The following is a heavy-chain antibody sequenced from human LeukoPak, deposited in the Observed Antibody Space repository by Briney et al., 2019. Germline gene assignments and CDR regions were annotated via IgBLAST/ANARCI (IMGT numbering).Heavy chain of an antibody. J-gene: IGHJ2*01. CDR2: ISKSSSTK. D-gene: IGHD5-24*01. V-gene: IGHV3-48*02. CDR3: ARDQGYNWYFDL. CDR1: GFTFSRYS. Sequence: GGSLILSCAASGFTFSRYSMNWVRQAPGKGLEWVSYISKSSSTKYYADSVKGRFTISRDNAKNSLYLQMNSLRDEDTAVYYCARDQGYNWYFDLWGRGTLVTVSS.